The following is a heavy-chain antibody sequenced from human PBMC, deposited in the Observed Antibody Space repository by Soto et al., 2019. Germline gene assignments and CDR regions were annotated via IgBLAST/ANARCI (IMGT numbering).Heavy chain of an antibody. J-gene: IGHJ6*02. CDR3: AREKTSYGMDV. Sequence: QVQLVQSGAEVKKPGASVKVSCTASGYTFTSYDINWVRQATGQGLEWMGWMNTNSGNTGYAQKFQGRVTMTRNNSISTAYMELSSLRSDDTAVYYCAREKTSYGMDVWGQGTTVTVSS. V-gene: IGHV1-8*01. CDR1: GYTFTSYD. CDR2: MNTNSGNT.